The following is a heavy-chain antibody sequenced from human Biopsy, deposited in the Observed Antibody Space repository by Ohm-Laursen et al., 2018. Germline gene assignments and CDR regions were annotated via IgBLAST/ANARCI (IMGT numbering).Heavy chain of an antibody. CDR3: ARGGFFAYSTFDY. D-gene: IGHD4-11*01. J-gene: IGHJ4*02. V-gene: IGHV3-74*01. Sequence: SLRLSCSAFGFTFSNYYMHWVRQAPGKGLLWVSRIKRDGTTTDYAESVKGRLTISRDNAKNTLYLQMNSLRAEDTAVYYCARGGFFAYSTFDYWGQGALVTVSS. CDR1: GFTFSNYY. CDR2: IKRDGTTT.